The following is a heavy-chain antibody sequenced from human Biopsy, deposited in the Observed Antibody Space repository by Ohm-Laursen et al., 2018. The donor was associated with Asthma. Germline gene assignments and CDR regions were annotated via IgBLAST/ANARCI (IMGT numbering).Heavy chain of an antibody. Sequence: SPRLSCAASGFTFGDYCMSWVRQVPGQGLEWVANIKHDGSEKNHVDSLKGRFTISRDNSKNTLYLQMNSLRAEDTAVYYCAKDTEGRYDFWSGLSYNYYGMDVWGQGTTVTVSS. CDR1: GFTFGDYC. CDR3: AKDTEGRYDFWSGLSYNYYGMDV. J-gene: IGHJ6*02. V-gene: IGHV3-7*01. D-gene: IGHD3-3*01. CDR2: IKHDGSEK.